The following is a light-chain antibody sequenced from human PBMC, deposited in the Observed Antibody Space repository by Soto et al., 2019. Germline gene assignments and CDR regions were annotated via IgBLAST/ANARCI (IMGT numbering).Light chain of an antibody. V-gene: IGKV3-15*01. J-gene: IGKJ4*01. CDR1: QSASTN. Sequence: EIVLTQSPATLSVSPGDGATLSCRASQSASTNLARYVQKPGQAPRLLIYGASTRATGIPVRFSGSGSGTEFTLAISSLQSEDFALYYCQQDYTFPSLTFGGGTKVESK. CDR3: QQDYTFPSLT. CDR2: GAS.